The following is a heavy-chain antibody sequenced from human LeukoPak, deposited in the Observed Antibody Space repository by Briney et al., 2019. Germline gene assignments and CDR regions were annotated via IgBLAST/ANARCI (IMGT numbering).Heavy chain of an antibody. Sequence: PSETLSLTCTVSGGSISSYYCTWIRQPPGKGLEWIAYMYYSGSTNYNPSLKSRVTMSVDTSKNQFSLKMSSVSAADTAVYYCARGGRYNYAHSDYWGQGTLVTVSS. CDR2: MYYSGST. CDR3: ARGGRYNYAHSDY. V-gene: IGHV4-59*01. D-gene: IGHD5-24*01. CDR1: GGSISSYY. J-gene: IGHJ4*02.